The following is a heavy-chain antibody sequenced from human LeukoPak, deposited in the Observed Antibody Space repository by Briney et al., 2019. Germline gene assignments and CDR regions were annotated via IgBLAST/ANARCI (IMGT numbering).Heavy chain of an antibody. CDR3: ARGGRDRPSTLAFDI. CDR1: DYTFINYG. Sequence: ASVKVSCKASDYTFINYGISWVRQAPGQGLEWMGWISAYNGKTNFAQKLQGRVTMTTDTSTATAYMELRSLRSDDTAVYYCARGGRDRPSTLAFDIWGQGTMVTVSS. D-gene: IGHD3-16*01. CDR2: ISAYNGKT. J-gene: IGHJ3*02. V-gene: IGHV1-18*01.